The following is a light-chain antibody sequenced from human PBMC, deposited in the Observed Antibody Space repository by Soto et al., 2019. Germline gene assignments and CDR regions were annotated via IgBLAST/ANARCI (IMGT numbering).Light chain of an antibody. Sequence: DIQLTQSPSTLSASVGDRVTITCRASQSISSWLAWYQQKPGKAPKLLIYDASSLESGVPSRFSGSGSGTEFTLTISSLQPDDFATYYCKQCNSDSPGAFGQGTKVDIK. J-gene: IGKJ1*01. CDR1: QSISSW. V-gene: IGKV1-5*01. CDR2: DAS. CDR3: KQCNSDSPGA.